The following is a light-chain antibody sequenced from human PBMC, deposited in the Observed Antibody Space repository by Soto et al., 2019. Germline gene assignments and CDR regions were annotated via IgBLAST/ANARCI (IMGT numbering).Light chain of an antibody. CDR3: QQYDNLPIT. CDR2: DAS. Sequence: DIQMTQSPSSLSASLGGRVTITCQASQDISNYLNCYQQKPGKAPKLLIYDASNLETGVPSMFSGSGSGTDFTFTISSLQPEDIATYYCQQYDNLPITFGQGTRLEIK. CDR1: QDISNY. J-gene: IGKJ5*01. V-gene: IGKV1-33*01.